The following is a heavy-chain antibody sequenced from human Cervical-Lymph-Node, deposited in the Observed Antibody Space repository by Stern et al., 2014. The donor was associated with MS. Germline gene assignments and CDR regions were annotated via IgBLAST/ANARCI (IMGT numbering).Heavy chain of an antibody. J-gene: IGHJ4*02. CDR3: ARDYGDYAFDY. V-gene: IGHV5-51*01. CDR2: VYPGDSDT. Sequence: EMQLVESGAEVKKPGESLKISCKGSGYSFTANWIAWVRQMPGKGLEWMGIVYPGDSDTRYRPSFQVQVTISADKSISTAYLQWSSLKASDTAMYYCARDYGDYAFDYWGQGTLVTVSS. D-gene: IGHD4-17*01. CDR1: GYSFTANW.